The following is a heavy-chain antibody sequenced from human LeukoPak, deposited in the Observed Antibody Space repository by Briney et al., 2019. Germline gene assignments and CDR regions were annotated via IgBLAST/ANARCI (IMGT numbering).Heavy chain of an antibody. CDR3: ARRYYYDSRIDP. J-gene: IGHJ5*02. CDR2: TYYSGST. D-gene: IGHD3-22*01. V-gene: IGHV4-30-4*01. CDR1: GGSISSGDCY. Sequence: SETLSLTCTVSGGSISSGDCYWSWIRQPPGTGLEWIGYTYYSGSTYYNPSLKSRATISVDTSKNQFSLKLTSVTAADTAVYYCARRYYYDSRIDPWGQGTLVTVSS.